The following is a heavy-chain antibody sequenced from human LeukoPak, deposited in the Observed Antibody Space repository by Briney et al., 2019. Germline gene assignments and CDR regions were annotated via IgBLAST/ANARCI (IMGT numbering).Heavy chain of an antibody. CDR3: TTEEYNWNYFDY. CDR1: GFTFSNAW. Sequence: GGSLRLSCAASGFTFSNAWMSWVRQAPGKGLEWVGRIKSKTDGGTTDYAAPVKGRFTISRDDSKNTLYLQVNSLKTEDTAVYYCTTEEYNWNYFDYWGQGTLVTVSS. CDR2: IKSKTDGGTT. J-gene: IGHJ4*02. V-gene: IGHV3-15*01. D-gene: IGHD1-20*01.